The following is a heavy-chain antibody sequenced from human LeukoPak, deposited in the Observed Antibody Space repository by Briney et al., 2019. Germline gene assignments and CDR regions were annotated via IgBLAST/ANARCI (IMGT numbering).Heavy chain of an antibody. CDR3: VRGYYYDSRGYWVRAVDS. Sequence: SQTLSLTCAVSGGSISNDGYSWSWLRQRPGTGLKRIGYMYHSETTHYNPSLKSRVTISVDRSKNQFTLKLSSVTAADTAAYYCVRGYYYDSRGYWVRAVDSWGQGRMVSVCS. J-gene: IGHJ3*02. CDR1: GGSISNDGYS. D-gene: IGHD3-22*01. V-gene: IGHV4-30-2*01. CDR2: MYHSETT.